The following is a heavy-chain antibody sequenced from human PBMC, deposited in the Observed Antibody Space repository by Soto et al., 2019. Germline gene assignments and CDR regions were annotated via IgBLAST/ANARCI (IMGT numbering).Heavy chain of an antibody. CDR2: IYWDDDK. J-gene: IGHJ4*02. CDR3: AHRRVSNGFDY. V-gene: IGHV2-5*02. D-gene: IGHD2-8*01. CDR1: GFSLSITGVG. Sequence: QVTLKESGPTLVKPTQTLTLTCTFSGFSLSITGVGVGWIRQPPGKALEWLAVIYWDDDKRYIPSLKNRLTSTKDTSKNQVVLTMTDMDPVDTATYYCAHRRVSNGFDYWGQGTLVTVSS.